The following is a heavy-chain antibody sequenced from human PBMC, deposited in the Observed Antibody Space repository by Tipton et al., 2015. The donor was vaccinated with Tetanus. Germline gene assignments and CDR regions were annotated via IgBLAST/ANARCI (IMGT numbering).Heavy chain of an antibody. J-gene: IGHJ2*01. CDR3: AGWRHEDRFFDL. Sequence: GLVKPSQTLSLTCDISGDSVSSNDVAWSWIRQSPSRGLEWLGRTYYRSRWFHNYGLSVQSRITINSDTSKNQFSLHLNSVIPEDTAVYYCAGWRHEDRFFDLWGRGTRVTVSP. V-gene: IGHV6-1*01. D-gene: IGHD2-21*02. CDR1: GDSVSSNDVA. CDR2: TYYRSRWFH.